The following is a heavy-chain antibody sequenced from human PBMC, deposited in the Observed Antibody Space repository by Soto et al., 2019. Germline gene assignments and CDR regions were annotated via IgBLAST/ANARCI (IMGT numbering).Heavy chain of an antibody. CDR3: ARAVFVGSSGWSLSYYYGMDV. J-gene: IGHJ6*02. CDR1: GITFSSYA. D-gene: IGHD6-19*01. V-gene: IGHV3-30-3*01. Sequence: GGSLRLSCAASGITFSSYAMHWVRQAPGKGLEWVAVISYDGSNKYYADSVKGRFTISRDNSKNTLYLQMNSLRAEDTAVYYCARAVFVGSSGWSLSYYYGMDVWGQGTTVTVSS. CDR2: ISYDGSNK.